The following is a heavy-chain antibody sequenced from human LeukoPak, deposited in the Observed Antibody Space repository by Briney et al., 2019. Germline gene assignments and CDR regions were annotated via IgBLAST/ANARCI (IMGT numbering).Heavy chain of an antibody. CDR1: GFTLSSYW. CDR2: INEDGSTI. V-gene: IGHV3-74*01. D-gene: IGHD1-26*01. CDR3: VKDFVGADEF. Sequence: GGSLRLSCSASGFTLSSYWMHWVRQAPGKGLVWVSRINEDGSTINYADSVRGRFTISRDIAKNTLYLQMNSLRPEDTAVYYCVKDFVGADEFWGQGTLVTVSS. J-gene: IGHJ4*02.